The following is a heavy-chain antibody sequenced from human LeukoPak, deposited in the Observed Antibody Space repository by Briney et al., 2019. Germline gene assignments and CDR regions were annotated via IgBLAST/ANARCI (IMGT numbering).Heavy chain of an antibody. CDR3: ARGPREADPGILGYSYYYYGMDV. CDR2: INRGTGRGST. Sequence: SCKASGGTFSSYAISWIRQAPGKGLEWIGEINRGTGRGSTSYNPSLQSRVTISVDTSKNQFSLRLNAVTAADTAVYYCARGPREADPGILGYSYYYYGMDVWGQGTTVTVSS. D-gene: IGHD2-15*01. V-gene: IGHV4-34*01. CDR1: GGTFSSYA. J-gene: IGHJ6*02.